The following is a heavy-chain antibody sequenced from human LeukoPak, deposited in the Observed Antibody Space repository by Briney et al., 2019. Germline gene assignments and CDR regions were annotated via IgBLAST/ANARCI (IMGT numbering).Heavy chain of an antibody. CDR1: GFTFGNSW. Sequence: GGSLRLSCAASGFTFGNSWVHWVRQAPGKGLFWVSLINADGSTATYPDSVKGRFTISRDNARNTLSLQMNSLTIEDTAVYYCVVVVEPPDSDGFDVWGQGTMITVSS. J-gene: IGHJ3*01. CDR2: INADGSTA. CDR3: VVVVEPPDSDGFDV. D-gene: IGHD1-14*01. V-gene: IGHV3-74*01.